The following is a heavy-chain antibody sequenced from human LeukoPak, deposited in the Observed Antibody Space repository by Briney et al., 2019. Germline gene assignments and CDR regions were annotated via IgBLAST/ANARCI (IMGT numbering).Heavy chain of an antibody. CDR3: ARAGEGEAVAGYYFDY. V-gene: IGHV4-34*01. D-gene: IGHD6-19*01. CDR2: INHSGST. Sequence: SETLSLTCAVYGGSFSGYYWSWVRQPPGKGLEWVGEINHSGSTNYNAYLKRGVTISVDTSKNQFSLKLSSVTAADTAVYYCARAGEGEAVAGYYFDYWGQGTLVTVSS. CDR1: GGSFSGYY. J-gene: IGHJ4*02.